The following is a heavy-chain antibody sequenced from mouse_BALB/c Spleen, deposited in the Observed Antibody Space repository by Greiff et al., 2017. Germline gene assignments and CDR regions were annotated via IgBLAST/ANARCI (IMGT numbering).Heavy chain of an antibody. CDR3: ARGGPKGFAY. V-gene: IGHV1-80*01. CDR2: IYPGDGDT. J-gene: IGHJ3*01. D-gene: IGHD3-3*01. Sequence: QVQLQQPGAELVRPGSSVKISCKASGYAFSSYWMNWVKQRPGQGLEWIGQIYPGDGDTNYNGKFKGKATLTADKSSSTAYMQLSSLTSEDSAVYFCARGGPKGFAYWGQGTLVTVSA. CDR1: GYAFSSYW.